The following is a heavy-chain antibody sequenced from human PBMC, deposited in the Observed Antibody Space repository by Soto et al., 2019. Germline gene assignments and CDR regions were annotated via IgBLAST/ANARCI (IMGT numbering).Heavy chain of an antibody. V-gene: IGHV1-18*01. Sequence: ASVKVSCKASGYTFTSYGISWVRQAPGQGLEWMGWISAYNGNTNYAQKLQGRVTMTTDTSTSTAYMELRSLRSDDTAVYYCARGHCSSTSCYWGMAFDYWGQGTLVTVSS. CDR1: GYTFTSYG. CDR2: ISAYNGNT. J-gene: IGHJ4*02. CDR3: ARGHCSSTSCYWGMAFDY. D-gene: IGHD2-2*01.